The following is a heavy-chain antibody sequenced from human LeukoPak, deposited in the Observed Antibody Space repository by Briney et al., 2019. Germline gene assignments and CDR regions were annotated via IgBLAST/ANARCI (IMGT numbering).Heavy chain of an antibody. CDR1: GFTFTSYA. V-gene: IGHV3-23*01. Sequence: GGSLRLSSAASGFTFTSYAMSWVRQAPGKGLEWVSTISGSGGDTYYADFVKGRFTISRDNSKNTLYLQMNSLRAEDTAVYYCAKPTSYGFFDYWGQGTLVTVSS. D-gene: IGHD5-18*01. CDR3: AKPTSYGFFDY. J-gene: IGHJ4*02. CDR2: ISGSGGDT.